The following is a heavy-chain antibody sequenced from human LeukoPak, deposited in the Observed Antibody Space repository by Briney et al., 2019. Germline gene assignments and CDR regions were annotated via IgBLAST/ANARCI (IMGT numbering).Heavy chain of an antibody. D-gene: IGHD3-10*01. V-gene: IGHV1-18*01. CDR3: ARDLIYYYGSGSYFDY. CDR2: ISAYNGNT. J-gene: IGHJ4*02. Sequence: ASVKLSCKAAGYTFTNYGVSWVRQAPGQGLEGMGWISAYNGNTNYAQKLQGRVNMTTDTSTSTAYMEMRSLRSDDTAVYYCARDLIYYYGSGSYFDYWGQGTLVTVSS. CDR1: GYTFTNYG.